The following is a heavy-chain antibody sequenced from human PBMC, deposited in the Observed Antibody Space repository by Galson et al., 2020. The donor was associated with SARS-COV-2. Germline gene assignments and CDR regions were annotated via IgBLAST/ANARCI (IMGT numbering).Heavy chain of an antibody. D-gene: IGHD6-13*01. V-gene: IGHV3-30*04. J-gene: IGHJ4*02. CDR3: ARESIAAAGYYFDY. Sequence: GGSLRLSCAASGFTISSYAMHWVRQAPGKGLERVAVISYDGSNKYYADSVKGRFTISRDNSKNTLYLQMNSLRAEDTAVYYCARESIAAAGYYFDYWGQGTLVTVSS. CDR1: GFTISSYA. CDR2: ISYDGSNK.